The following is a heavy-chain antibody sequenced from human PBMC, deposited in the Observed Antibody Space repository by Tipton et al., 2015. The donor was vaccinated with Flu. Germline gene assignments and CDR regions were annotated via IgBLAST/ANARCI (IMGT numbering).Heavy chain of an antibody. D-gene: IGHD2-21*01. CDR1: GFTFGSYW. J-gene: IGHJ4*02. CDR3: ARQIGGGDCY. CDR2: INQDGSVK. V-gene: IGHV3-7*03. Sequence: GSLRLSCAASGFTFGSYWMTWVRQAPGKGLEWVANINQDGSVKYYVDSVKGRFTISRDNAKNSVFLQMNSLRAEDTAVYYCARQIGGGDCYWGQGTLVTVSS.